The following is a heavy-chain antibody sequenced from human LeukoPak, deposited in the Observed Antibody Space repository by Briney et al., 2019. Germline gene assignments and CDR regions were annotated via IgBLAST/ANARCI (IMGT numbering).Heavy chain of an antibody. CDR1: GYSISSGYY. J-gene: IGHJ3*02. Sequence: PSETLSLTCAVSGYSISSGYYWGWIRQPPGKGLEWIGSIYHSGSTYYNPSLKSRVTISVDTSKNQFSLKLISVTAADTAVYYCARDGSTAAGTASFDIWGQGTLVTVSS. CDR3: ARDGSTAAGTASFDI. CDR2: IYHSGST. D-gene: IGHD6-13*01. V-gene: IGHV4-38-2*02.